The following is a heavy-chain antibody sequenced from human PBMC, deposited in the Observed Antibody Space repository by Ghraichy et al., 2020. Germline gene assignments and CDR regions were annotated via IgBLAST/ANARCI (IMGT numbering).Heavy chain of an antibody. CDR1: GFRFSDSG. CDR3: ARDGSWTGAY. J-gene: IGHJ4*02. Sequence: GSLRLSCAASGFRFSDSGMHWFRQAPGKGLEWVAFVHVRDSDKRYADSVRGRFIISRDNSKSALYLQMNTLRVDDTAVYYCARDGSWTGAYWGQGNLVTVS. D-gene: IGHD3-10*01. CDR2: VHVRDSDK. V-gene: IGHV3-30*02.